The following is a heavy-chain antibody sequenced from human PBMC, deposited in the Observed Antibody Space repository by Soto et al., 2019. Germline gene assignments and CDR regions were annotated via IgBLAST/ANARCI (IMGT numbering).Heavy chain of an antibody. J-gene: IGHJ3*02. CDR1: GFTFSSYG. Sequence: QVQLVESGGGVVQPGRSLRLSCAASGFTFSSYGMHWVRQAPGKGLEWVEVISYDGSNKYYADSVKGRFTISRDNSKHTLYLQMNSLRAEDTAVYYCAKDLEQVATTDDAFDIWGQGTMVTVSA. CDR2: ISYDGSNK. CDR3: AKDLEQVATTDDAFDI. D-gene: IGHD5-12*01. V-gene: IGHV3-30*18.